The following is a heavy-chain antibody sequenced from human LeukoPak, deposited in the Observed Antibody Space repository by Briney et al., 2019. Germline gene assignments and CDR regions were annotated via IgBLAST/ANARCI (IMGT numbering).Heavy chain of an antibody. CDR3: ARGRPYYDFWSGYHASFDP. Sequence: GSLRLSCAASGFTFSSYWMSWIRQPPGKGLEWIGEINHSGSTNYNPSLKSRVTISVDTSKNQFSLKLSSVTAADTAVYYCARGRPYYDFWSGYHASFDPWGQGTLVTVSS. CDR2: INHSGST. D-gene: IGHD3-3*01. J-gene: IGHJ5*02. CDR1: GFTFSSYW. V-gene: IGHV4-34*01.